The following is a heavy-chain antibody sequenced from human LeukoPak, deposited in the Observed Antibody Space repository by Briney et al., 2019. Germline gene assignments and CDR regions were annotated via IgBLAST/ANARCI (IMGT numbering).Heavy chain of an antibody. D-gene: IGHD1-26*01. CDR2: IYYSGST. CDR3: ARESGSSGYYGMDV. CDR1: GGSISSYY. J-gene: IGHJ6*02. V-gene: IGHV4-59*01. Sequence: SETLSLTCTVSGGSISSYYWSWIRQPPGKGLEWIAYIYYSGSTNYNPSLESRVTISVDTSKNQFSLKLSSVTAADTAVYYCARESGSSGYYGMDVWGQGTTVTVSS.